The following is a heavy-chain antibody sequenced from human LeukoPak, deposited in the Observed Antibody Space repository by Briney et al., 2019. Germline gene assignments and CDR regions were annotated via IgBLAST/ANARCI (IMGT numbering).Heavy chain of an antibody. CDR2: ISSSSTI. J-gene: IGHJ3*02. CDR3: ARVMSGAARPSPDI. CDR1: GFTFSSYS. Sequence: PGGSLRLSCAASGFTFSSYSMNWVRQAPGKGLEWVSYISSSSTIYYADSVKGRFTISRDNAKNSLYLQMNSLRAEDTAVYYCARVMSGAARPSPDIWGQGTMVTVSS. V-gene: IGHV3-48*01. D-gene: IGHD6-6*01.